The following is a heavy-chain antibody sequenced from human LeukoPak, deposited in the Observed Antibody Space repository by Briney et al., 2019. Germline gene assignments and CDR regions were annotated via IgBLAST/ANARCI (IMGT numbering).Heavy chain of an antibody. CDR2: INHSGST. V-gene: IGHV4-34*01. CDR3: ARGPSGGSCFDY. Sequence: PSETLSLTCAVYGGSFSGYYWSWIRQPPGKGLEWIGEINHSGSTNYNPSLKSRVTISVDTSKNQFSLKLSSVTAADTAVYYCARGPSGGSCFDYWGQGTLVTVSS. J-gene: IGHJ4*02. D-gene: IGHD2-15*01. CDR1: GGSFSGYY.